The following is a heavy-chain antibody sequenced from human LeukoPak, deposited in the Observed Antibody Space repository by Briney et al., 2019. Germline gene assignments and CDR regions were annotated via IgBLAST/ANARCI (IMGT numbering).Heavy chain of an antibody. CDR3: ARALGEMATIDFDY. J-gene: IGHJ4*02. CDR2: IYSGGST. D-gene: IGHD5-24*01. V-gene: IGHV3-66*01. CDR1: GFTVSRNY. Sequence: GGSLRLSCAVSGFTVSRNYMSWARQAPGKGLEWVSVIYSGGSTYYADSVKGRFTISRDNSKNTLYLQMNSLRAEDTAVYYCARALGEMATIDFDYWGQGTLVTVSS.